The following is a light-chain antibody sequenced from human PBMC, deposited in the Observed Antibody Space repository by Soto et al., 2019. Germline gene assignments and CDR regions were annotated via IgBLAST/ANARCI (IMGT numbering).Light chain of an antibody. CDR2: AAS. J-gene: IGKJ1*01. CDR3: QKYNSAPWT. CDR1: QGISNY. V-gene: IGKV1-27*01. Sequence: DIQMTQSPSSLSASVGDRVTITCRASQGISNYLAWYQQKPGKVPKLLIYAASTLQSGVPSRFSGSRSGKDFTLTISSLQPEDVATYYCQKYNSAPWTFGQGNKVEIK.